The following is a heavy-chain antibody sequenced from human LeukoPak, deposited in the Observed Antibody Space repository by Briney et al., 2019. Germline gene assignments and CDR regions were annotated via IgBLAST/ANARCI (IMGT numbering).Heavy chain of an antibody. D-gene: IGHD3-22*01. Sequence: SETLSLTCAVYGGSFSGYYWTWIRQPPGKGLEWIGEINHSGSTNYNPSLKSRVTISVDTSKNQFSLKLSSVTAADTAVYYCARRITMIVVVMVSAFDIWGQGTMVTVSS. CDR2: INHSGST. J-gene: IGHJ3*02. CDR3: ARRITMIVVVMVSAFDI. CDR1: GGSFSGYY. V-gene: IGHV4-34*01.